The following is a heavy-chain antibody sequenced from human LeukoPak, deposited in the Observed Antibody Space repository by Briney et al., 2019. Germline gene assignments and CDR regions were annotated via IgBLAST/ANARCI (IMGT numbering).Heavy chain of an antibody. Sequence: PSQTLSLTCAISGDSVSSNSAAWNWIRQSPSRGLEWLGRTYYRSKWYNDYAVSVKSRITINPDTSKNQFSLKLSSVTAADTAVYYCAGYYGDYGFFDYWGQGTLVTVSS. D-gene: IGHD4-17*01. CDR2: TYYRSKWYN. CDR1: GDSVSSNSAA. V-gene: IGHV6-1*01. J-gene: IGHJ4*02. CDR3: AGYYGDYGFFDY.